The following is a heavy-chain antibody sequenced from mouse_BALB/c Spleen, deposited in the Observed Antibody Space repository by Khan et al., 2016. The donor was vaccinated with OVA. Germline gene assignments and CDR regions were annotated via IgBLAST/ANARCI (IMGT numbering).Heavy chain of an antibody. J-gene: IGHJ2*01. CDR1: GYTFTDYA. CDR2: ISTYSGNT. D-gene: IGHD2-3*01. V-gene: IGHV1S137*01. CDR3: TRPAYDGYYDY. Sequence: QVQLKESGPELVRPGVSVKISCKGSGYTFTDYAMHWVKQSHAKSLEWIGLISTYSGNTNYKKKFKGKATMPVDKSSSTAYMELARLTSEDYAIYYCTRPAYDGYYDYWGQGTTLTVSS.